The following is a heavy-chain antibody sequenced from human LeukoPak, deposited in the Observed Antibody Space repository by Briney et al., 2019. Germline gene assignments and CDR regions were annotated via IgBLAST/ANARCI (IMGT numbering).Heavy chain of an antibody. CDR2: IYYSGNT. J-gene: IGHJ4*02. V-gene: IGHV4-39*01. CDR3: ARQTGSGLFILP. Sequence: SETLSLTCTVSGVSISSSNSYWGWVRQPPGTGLEWIGSIYYSGNTYYNASLKSQVSISIDTSKNQFSLRLTSVTAADTAVYYCARQTGSGLFILPGGQGTLVTVSS. CDR1: GVSISSSNSY. D-gene: IGHD3/OR15-3a*01.